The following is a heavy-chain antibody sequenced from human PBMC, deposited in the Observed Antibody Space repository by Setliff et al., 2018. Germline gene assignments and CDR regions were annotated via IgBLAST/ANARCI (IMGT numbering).Heavy chain of an antibody. Sequence: GGSLRLSCAASGLTFNSYAMSWVRQAPGKGLEWVSTVSVSGDNTYYTDSVKGRFTISRDNSQNTLYLQMNSLRAEDTAVYYCAKDRPQGVNGRSLDYWGRGALVTVSS. D-gene: IGHD3-10*01. J-gene: IGHJ4*02. CDR2: VSVSGDNT. CDR1: GLTFNSYA. CDR3: AKDRPQGVNGRSLDY. V-gene: IGHV3-23*01.